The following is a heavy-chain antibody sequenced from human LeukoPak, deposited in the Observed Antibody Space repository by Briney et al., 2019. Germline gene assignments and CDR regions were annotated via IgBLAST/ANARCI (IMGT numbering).Heavy chain of an antibody. CDR2: IWYGGGHK. D-gene: IGHD3-10*01. Sequence: GRSLRLSCAASGFTISSYGLHWVRQAPGKGLAWVAVIWYGGGHKYYADSVKGGFTISRDNSKNTVYLQMNSLRAEDTAVYYCARDHVINQAPPGFWGQGTLVTVSS. CDR3: ARDHVINQAPPGF. V-gene: IGHV3-33*08. J-gene: IGHJ4*02. CDR1: GFTISSYG.